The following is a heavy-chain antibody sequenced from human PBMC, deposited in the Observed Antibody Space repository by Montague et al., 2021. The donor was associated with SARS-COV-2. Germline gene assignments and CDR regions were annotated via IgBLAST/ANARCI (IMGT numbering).Heavy chain of an antibody. Sequence: SETLSLTCTVSGGSISSYYWSWIRQPPGKGLEWIGYIYYSGSTXXXPSXXXRVTISVDTSKNQFSLKLSSVTAADTAAYYCARVSRITIFGVVGWFDPWGQGTLVTVSS. J-gene: IGHJ5*02. V-gene: IGHV4-59*01. CDR2: IYYSGST. CDR3: ARVSRITIFGVVGWFDP. CDR1: GGSISSYY. D-gene: IGHD3-3*01.